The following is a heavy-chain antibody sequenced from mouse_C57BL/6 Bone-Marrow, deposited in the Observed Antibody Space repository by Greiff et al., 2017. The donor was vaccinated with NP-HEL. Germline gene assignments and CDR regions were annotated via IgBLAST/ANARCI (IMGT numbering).Heavy chain of an antibody. V-gene: IGHV5-6*01. Sequence: EVKLMESGGDLVKPGGSLKLSCAASGFTFSSYGMSWVRQTPDKRLECVATISSGGSYTYYPDSVKGRFTISRDNAKNTLYLQMSSLKSEDTAMYYCARLPPYYYGSRGYWGQGTTLTVSS. J-gene: IGHJ2*01. CDR3: ARLPPYYYGSRGY. D-gene: IGHD1-1*01. CDR2: ISSGGSYT. CDR1: GFTFSSYG.